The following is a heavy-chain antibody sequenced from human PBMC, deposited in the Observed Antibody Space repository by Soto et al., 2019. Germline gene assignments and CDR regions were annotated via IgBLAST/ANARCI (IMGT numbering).Heavy chain of an antibody. J-gene: IGHJ6*03. CDR3: AKELDCSGGSCYRYYYYYYMDV. D-gene: IGHD2-15*01. Sequence: VGSLRLSCAASGFTFSSYAMSWVRQAPGKGLEWVSAISGSGGSTYYADSVKGRFTISRDNSKNTLYLQMNSLRAEDTAVYYCAKELDCSGGSCYRYYYYYYMDVWGKGTTVTVSS. V-gene: IGHV3-23*01. CDR1: GFTFSSYA. CDR2: ISGSGGST.